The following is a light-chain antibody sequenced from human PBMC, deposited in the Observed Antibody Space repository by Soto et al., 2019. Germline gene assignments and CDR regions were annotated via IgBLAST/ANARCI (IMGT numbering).Light chain of an antibody. CDR1: QSISSY. J-gene: IGKJ1*01. CDR3: QQSYSTPWT. Sequence: DIHMTQSPSSLSASVGDRVTITCRASQSISSYLNWYQQKPGKAPKLLIYGATSLQSGVPSRFSGSGSGTDFTLTISSLQPEDFATYYCQQSYSTPWTFGQGTKVDIK. V-gene: IGKV1-39*01. CDR2: GAT.